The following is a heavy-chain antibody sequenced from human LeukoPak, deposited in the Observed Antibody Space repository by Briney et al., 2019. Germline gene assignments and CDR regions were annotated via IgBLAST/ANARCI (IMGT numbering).Heavy chain of an antibody. J-gene: IGHJ3*02. CDR2: IIPIFVTA. D-gene: IGHD5-24*01. V-gene: IGHV1-69*05. CDR1: GGTFSSYA. Sequence: GASVTVSCKASGGTFSSYAISWVRQAPGQGLEWMGGIIPIFVTANYAQKFQGRVTITTDEFTSTAYMELSSLRSEDTAVYYCARDHGDGYTAGYTFDIWGQGTMVTVSS. CDR3: ARDHGDGYTAGYTFDI.